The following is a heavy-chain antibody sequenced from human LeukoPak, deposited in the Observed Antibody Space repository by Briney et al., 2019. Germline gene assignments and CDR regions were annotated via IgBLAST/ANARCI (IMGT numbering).Heavy chain of an antibody. J-gene: IGHJ4*02. CDR2: IKEDGNEK. CDR3: ARDPGFWSGYYKV. V-gene: IGHV3-7*01. D-gene: IGHD3-3*01. Sequence: GGSLRLSCAASGFTFSSHWMSWVRQARGKGLEWVANIKEDGNEKHYVDSVKGRFTVSRDNAKDSLYLQMNSLRAEDTAVYYCARDPGFWSGYYKVWGQGALVTVSS. CDR1: GFTFSSHW.